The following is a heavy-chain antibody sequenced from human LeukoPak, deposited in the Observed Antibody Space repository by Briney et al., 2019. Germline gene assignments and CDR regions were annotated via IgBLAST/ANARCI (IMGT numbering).Heavy chain of an antibody. V-gene: IGHV3-74*01. D-gene: IGHD3-10*01. CDR1: GFTFSSYW. Sequence: PGGSLRLSCAASGFTFSSYWMHWVRQAPGKGLVWVSRINSDGSSTSYADAVKGRFTISRDNAKNTLYLQMNSLRAEDTAVYYCARDPVLLDAFDIWGQGTMVTVSS. CDR2: INSDGSST. J-gene: IGHJ3*02. CDR3: ARDPVLLDAFDI.